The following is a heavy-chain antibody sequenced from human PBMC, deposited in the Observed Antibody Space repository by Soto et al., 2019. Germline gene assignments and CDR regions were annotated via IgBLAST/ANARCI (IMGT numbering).Heavy chain of an antibody. Sequence: GGSLRLSCAASGFTFSSYAMSWVRQAPGKGLEWVSAISGSGGSTYYADSVKGRLTISRDNSKNTLYLQMNSLRAEDTAVYYCATLDIVVVPAAQDHRGFDPWGQGTLVTVS. CDR3: ATLDIVVVPAAQDHRGFDP. J-gene: IGHJ5*02. CDR1: GFTFSSYA. D-gene: IGHD2-2*01. CDR2: ISGSGGST. V-gene: IGHV3-23*01.